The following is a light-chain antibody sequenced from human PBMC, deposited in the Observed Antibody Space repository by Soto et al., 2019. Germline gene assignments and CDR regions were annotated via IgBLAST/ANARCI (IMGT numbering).Light chain of an antibody. Sequence: DIQMTQSPATLSASVGDRVTITCRASQTISGWLAWYQQKPGKAPKLLIYDASSLESGVPSSFSGSESGTEFTLTISSRQPDDFATYYCQQYKTLYTFGQGTNLEIK. J-gene: IGKJ2*01. CDR3: QQYKTLYT. CDR2: DAS. V-gene: IGKV1-5*01. CDR1: QTISGW.